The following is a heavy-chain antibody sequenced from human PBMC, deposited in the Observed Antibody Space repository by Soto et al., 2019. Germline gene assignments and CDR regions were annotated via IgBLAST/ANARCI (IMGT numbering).Heavy chain of an antibody. D-gene: IGHD6-13*01. J-gene: IGHJ6*02. CDR1: GGSISSSSYY. CDR2: IYYSGST. CDR3: AGLVSCWYGGVDYHCNCMVV. V-gene: IGHV4-39*01. Sequence: PSETLSLTCTVSGGSISSSSYYWGWIRQPPGKGLEWIGSIYYSGSTYYNPSLKSRVTISVDTSKNQFSLKLSSVTAADTAVYYCAGLVSCWYGGVDYHCNCMVVRGQGTTVPVSS.